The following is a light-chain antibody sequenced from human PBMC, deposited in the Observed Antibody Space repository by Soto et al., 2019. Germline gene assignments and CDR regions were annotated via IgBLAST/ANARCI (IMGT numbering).Light chain of an antibody. CDR3: QQRSNWPRIT. CDR1: QSVNSNY. Sequence: IVLPQSPGALSLSPGERATLSCRASQSVNSNYLAWYQQKPGQAPRLLIYDASNRATGIPARFSGSGSGTDFTLTISSLEPEDFAVYYCQQRSNWPRITFAQGTRLEI. CDR2: DAS. V-gene: IGKV3-11*01. J-gene: IGKJ5*01.